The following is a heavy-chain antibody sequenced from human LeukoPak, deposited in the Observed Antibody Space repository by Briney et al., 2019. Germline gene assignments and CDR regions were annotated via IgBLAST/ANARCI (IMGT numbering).Heavy chain of an antibody. CDR2: IYTSGST. D-gene: IGHD6-19*01. CDR3: ARGKVVAGTPGQNSWDS. CDR1: GGSISSYY. Sequence: SETLSLTCTVSGGSISSYYWNWIRQPAGKGLEWVGRIYTSGSTNYNPSLKSRVSMSVDTSKNQFSLKLSSVTAADTAVYYCARGKVVAGTPGQNSWDSWGQGTLVTVSS. V-gene: IGHV4-4*07. J-gene: IGHJ4*02.